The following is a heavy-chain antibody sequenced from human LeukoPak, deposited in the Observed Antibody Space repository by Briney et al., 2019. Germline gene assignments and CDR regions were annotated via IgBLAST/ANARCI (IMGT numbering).Heavy chain of an antibody. CDR2: ISGSGGST. Sequence: GGSLRLSCAASGFTFSSYAMSWVRQAPGKGLEWVSAISGSGGSTYYADSVKGRFTISRDNSKNTLYLQMNSLRAEDTAVYYCANLGEHRWELFSDYWGQGTLVTVSS. CDR1: GFTFSSYA. D-gene: IGHD1-26*01. V-gene: IGHV3-23*01. J-gene: IGHJ4*02. CDR3: ANLGEHRWELFSDY.